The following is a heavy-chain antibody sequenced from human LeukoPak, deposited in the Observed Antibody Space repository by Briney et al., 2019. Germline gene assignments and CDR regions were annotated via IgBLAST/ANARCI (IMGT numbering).Heavy chain of an antibody. CDR1: GGSISSYY. D-gene: IGHD3-10*01. Sequence: SETLSLTCTVSGGSISSYYWSWIRQPPGKGLEWIGYIYYSGSTNYNPSLKSRVTISIDTSKNQFSLKLSSVTAADTAVYYCARHVGNSGSGSYLTYFDYWGQGTLVTVSS. CDR2: IYYSGST. J-gene: IGHJ4*02. V-gene: IGHV4-59*08. CDR3: ARHVGNSGSGSYLTYFDY.